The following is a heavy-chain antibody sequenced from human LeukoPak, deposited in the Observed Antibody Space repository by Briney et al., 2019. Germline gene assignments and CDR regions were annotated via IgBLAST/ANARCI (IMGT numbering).Heavy chain of an antibody. CDR3: AREGSVTNDY. CDR1: GFTFTKYW. Sequence: GGSLRLSCAASGFTFTKYWMHWVRQAPGKVLVWVSRVNSDGSRTTYADSVKGRFTISRDNANNTLYLQMNSLTAEDTAVYYCAREGSVTNDYWGQGSLVTVSS. J-gene: IGHJ4*02. CDR2: VNSDGSRT. V-gene: IGHV3-74*03. D-gene: IGHD4-17*01.